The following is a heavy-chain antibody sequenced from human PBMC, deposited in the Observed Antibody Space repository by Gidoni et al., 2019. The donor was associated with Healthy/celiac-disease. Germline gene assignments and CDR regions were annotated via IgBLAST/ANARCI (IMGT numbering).Heavy chain of an antibody. CDR1: GGTVSSYA. D-gene: IGHD3-22*01. J-gene: IGHJ4*02. CDR2: IIPIFGTA. Sequence: QVQLVQSGAEVKKPGSSVKVCCKASGGTVSSYAISWVRQAPGQGLEWMGGIIPIFGTANYAQKFQGRVTITADESTSTAYMELSSLRSEDTAVYYCASGYYDSSGYLGANFDYWGQGTLVTVSS. CDR3: ASGYYDSSGYLGANFDY. V-gene: IGHV1-69*01.